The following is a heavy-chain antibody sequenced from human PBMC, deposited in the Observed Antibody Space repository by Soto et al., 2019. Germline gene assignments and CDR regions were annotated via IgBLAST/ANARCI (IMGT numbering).Heavy chain of an antibody. D-gene: IGHD4-17*01. CDR2: IIPILGIA. CDR3: ARDEWRYYGDYEPINWFDP. J-gene: IGHJ5*02. CDR1: GGTFSSYT. Sequence: GASVKVSCKASGGTFSSYTISWVRQAPGQGLEWMGRIIPILGIANYAQKFQGRVTITADKSTSTAYMELSSLRSEDTAVYYCARDEWRYYGDYEPINWFDPWGQGTLVTVSS. V-gene: IGHV1-69*04.